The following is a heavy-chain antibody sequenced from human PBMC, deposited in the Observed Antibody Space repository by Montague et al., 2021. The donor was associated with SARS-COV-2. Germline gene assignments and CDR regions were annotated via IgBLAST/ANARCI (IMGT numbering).Heavy chain of an antibody. J-gene: IGHJ4*02. Sequence: SETLSLTCTVTGGPISGGSDYWGWIRQSPGKGLEWLASVDYSGNTXYSPSLKSRLTISVDTSKNQFSLKLNSVTAADTALYYCARREYSYGLGDWGQGTLVTVSS. CDR2: VDYSGNT. V-gene: IGHV4-39*01. D-gene: IGHD5-18*01. CDR3: ARREYSYGLGD. CDR1: GGPISGGSDY.